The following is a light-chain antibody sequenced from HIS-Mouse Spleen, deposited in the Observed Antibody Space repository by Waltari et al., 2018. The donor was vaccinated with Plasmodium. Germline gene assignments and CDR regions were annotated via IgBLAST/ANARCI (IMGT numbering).Light chain of an antibody. J-gene: IGKJ1*01. Sequence: DIQMTQSPSTLSASVGDRVTITCRASQSISSWLAWYQQKPGKAPKLLIYKASSLESGVPARFSGSGSGTEVTRTISSLQTDDFATYYCQQYNSYSWTVGQGTKVEIK. V-gene: IGKV1-5*03. CDR3: QQYNSYSWT. CDR1: QSISSW. CDR2: KAS.